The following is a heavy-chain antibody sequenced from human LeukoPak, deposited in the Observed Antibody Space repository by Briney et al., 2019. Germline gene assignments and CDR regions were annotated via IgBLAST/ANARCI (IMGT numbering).Heavy chain of an antibody. V-gene: IGHV4-38-2*02. CDR2: IFHTDNT. CDR1: GYSINNGYY. J-gene: IGHJ3*02. CDR3: ARSLNDYVWGSYRPGPDAFDI. D-gene: IGHD3-16*02. Sequence: SETLSLTCTVSGYSINNGYYWGWIRQSPGKGLEWIGAIFHTDNTYYHPSLKSRVSISMDTSKNQFSLKLSSVTAADTAVYYCARSLNDYVWGSYRPGPDAFDIWGQGTMVTVSS.